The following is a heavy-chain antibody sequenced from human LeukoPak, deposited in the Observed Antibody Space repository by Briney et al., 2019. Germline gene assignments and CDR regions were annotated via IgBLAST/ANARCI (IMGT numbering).Heavy chain of an antibody. D-gene: IGHD6-6*01. Sequence: GGSLRLSCAASGFTFDDYGMSWVRQAPGKGLEWVANIKQDGSEKYYVDSVKGRFTISRDNAKNSLYLQMNSLRAEDTAVYYCARDGGSSSWPGVFDPWGQGTLVTVSS. CDR2: IKQDGSEK. V-gene: IGHV3-7*01. CDR3: ARDGGSSSWPGVFDP. J-gene: IGHJ5*02. CDR1: GFTFDDYG.